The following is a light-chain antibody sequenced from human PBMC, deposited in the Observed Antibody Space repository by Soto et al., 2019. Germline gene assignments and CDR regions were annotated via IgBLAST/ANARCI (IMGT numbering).Light chain of an antibody. CDR1: QTINRSF. CDR3: QQYGNVPRT. J-gene: IGKJ1*01. CDR2: GAS. Sequence: EIVLTQSPGTLSLSPGERATLSCRASQTINRSFLAWYQHKPGQAPRLLIYGASSRATGIPDRFSGSGSGTDFILSISRLEPEDFAVYYCQQYGNVPRTFGQGTKV. V-gene: IGKV3-20*01.